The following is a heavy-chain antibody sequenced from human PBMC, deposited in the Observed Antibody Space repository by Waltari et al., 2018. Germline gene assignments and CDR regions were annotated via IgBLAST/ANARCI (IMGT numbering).Heavy chain of an antibody. CDR2: IDPDGGGT. D-gene: IGHD6-13*01. Sequence: QVPLVHSGADVERPGASVRISCTASGYSFPNYYGHWLRQAPGRGFEWLGIIDPDGGGTTYAPKFRDRLSLTRDTSTSVLYMALDNLNSDDSAIYFCARGRGTLGQLLVTYWGQGTQVLVSS. CDR1: GYSFPNYY. V-gene: IGHV1-46*01. J-gene: IGHJ4*02. CDR3: ARGRGTLGQLLVTY.